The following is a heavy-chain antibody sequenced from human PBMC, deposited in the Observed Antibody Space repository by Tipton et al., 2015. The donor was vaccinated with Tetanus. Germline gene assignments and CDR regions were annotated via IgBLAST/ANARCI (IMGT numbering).Heavy chain of an antibody. D-gene: IGHD3-3*01. J-gene: IGHJ5*02. V-gene: IGHV4-4*08. CDR1: GASMNTYY. CDR3: AGVLRSESVGWFDP. CDR2: ISSSGRT. Sequence: TLFLTCSVSGASMNTYYWSWIRQSPGKGLEWIAYISSSGRTNYNPSLMSRVTMSVDTSKNQFSLRLSSATAADTAVYYCAGVLRSESVGWFDPWGQGTLVTVSS.